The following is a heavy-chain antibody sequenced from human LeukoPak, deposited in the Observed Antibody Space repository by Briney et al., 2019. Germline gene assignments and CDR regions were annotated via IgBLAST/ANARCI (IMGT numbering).Heavy chain of an antibody. CDR1: GGSISSYY. J-gene: IGHJ6*03. D-gene: IGHD2-8*01. V-gene: IGHV4-4*07. CDR3: ARLEGGYCTNGVCYGQRGDYYMDV. Sequence: SETLSLTCTVSGGSISSYYWSWIRQPAGKGLEWIGRIYTSGSTNYNPSLKSRVTMSVDTSKNQFSLKLSSVTAADTAVYYCARLEGGYCTNGVCYGQRGDYYMDVWGKGTTVTVSS. CDR2: IYTSGST.